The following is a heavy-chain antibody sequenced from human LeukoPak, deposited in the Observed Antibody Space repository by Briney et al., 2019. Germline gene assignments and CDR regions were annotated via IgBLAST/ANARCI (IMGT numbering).Heavy chain of an antibody. D-gene: IGHD6-19*01. J-gene: IGHJ4*02. CDR1: GFTFSSYD. CDR2: ISCDGSNK. Sequence: GGSLRLSCAASGFTFSSYDINWVRQAPGKGLEWVAVISCDGSNKYYADSVKGRFTISRDNSKNTLYLQMNSLITEDTAVYYCAKGYSSGWSIFDYWGQGTLVTVSS. V-gene: IGHV3-30*18. CDR3: AKGYSSGWSIFDY.